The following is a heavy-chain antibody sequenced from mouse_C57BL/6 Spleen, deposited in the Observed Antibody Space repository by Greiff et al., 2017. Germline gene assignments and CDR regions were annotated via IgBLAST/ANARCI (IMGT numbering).Heavy chain of an antibody. Sequence: EVKLEESGGDLVKPGGSLKLSCAASGFTFSSYGMSWVRQTPDKRLEWVATISSGGSYTYYPDSVKGRFTISRDNAKNTLYLQMSSLKSEDTAMYYCARQDNYDAMDYWGQGTSVTVSS. CDR3: ARQDNYDAMDY. CDR2: ISSGGSYT. D-gene: IGHD1-3*01. CDR1: GFTFSSYG. V-gene: IGHV5-6*02. J-gene: IGHJ4*01.